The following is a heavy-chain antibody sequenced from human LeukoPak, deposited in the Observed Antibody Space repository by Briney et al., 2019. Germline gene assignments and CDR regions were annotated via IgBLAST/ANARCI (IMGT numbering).Heavy chain of an antibody. CDR1: GFTFSSYD. Sequence: GSLRLSCAASGFTFSSYDLHWVRPATGKGLEWVSAIGTAGDTYYPGSVKGRFTISRENAKNSLYLQMNSLRAADTAVYYCARGPMYSSSWYTLYNWFDPWGQGTLVTVSS. CDR2: IGTAGDT. D-gene: IGHD6-13*01. CDR3: ARGPMYSSSWYTLYNWFDP. V-gene: IGHV3-13*01. J-gene: IGHJ5*02.